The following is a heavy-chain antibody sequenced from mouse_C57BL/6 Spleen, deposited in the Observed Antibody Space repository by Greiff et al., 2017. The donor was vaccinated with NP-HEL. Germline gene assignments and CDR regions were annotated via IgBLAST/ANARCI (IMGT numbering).Heavy chain of an antibody. Sequence: EVQLVESGGGLVQPKGSLKLSCAASGFSFNTYAMNWVRQAPGKGLEWVARIRSKSNNYATYYADSVKDRFTISRDDSESMLYLQMNNLKTEDTAMYYCVREGYELRYSWFAYWGQGTLVTVSA. J-gene: IGHJ3*01. CDR3: VREGYELRYSWFAY. V-gene: IGHV10-1*01. CDR1: GFSFNTYA. D-gene: IGHD1-1*01. CDR2: IRSKSNNYAT.